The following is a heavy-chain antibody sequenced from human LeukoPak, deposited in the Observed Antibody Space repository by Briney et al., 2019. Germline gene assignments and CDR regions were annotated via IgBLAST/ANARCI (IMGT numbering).Heavy chain of an antibody. J-gene: IGHJ4*02. CDR1: GGSFSGYY. Sequence: KASETLSLTCAVYGGSFSGYYWSWIRQPPGKGLEWIGEINHSGSTNYNPSLESRVTISVDTSKNQFSLKLSSVTAADTAVYYCARGPGRRYYGSGSYYFDYWGQGTLVTVSS. V-gene: IGHV4-34*01. CDR3: ARGPGRRYYGSGSYYFDY. D-gene: IGHD3-10*01. CDR2: INHSGST.